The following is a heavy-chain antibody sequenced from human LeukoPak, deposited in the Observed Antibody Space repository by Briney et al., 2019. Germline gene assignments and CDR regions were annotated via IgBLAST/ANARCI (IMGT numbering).Heavy chain of an antibody. Sequence: GGSLRLSCAASGFTFSSYWMSWMRQAPGKGLEWVANIKYDGNEEYYVDSGKGRFTISRDNAKNSLYLQLNSLRVEDTAVYYCKSGGAAPGSFDYWGQGTLVTVSP. CDR1: GFTFSSYW. D-gene: IGHD1-1*01. J-gene: IGHJ4*02. CDR3: KSGGAAPGSFDY. CDR2: IKYDGNEE. V-gene: IGHV3-7*01.